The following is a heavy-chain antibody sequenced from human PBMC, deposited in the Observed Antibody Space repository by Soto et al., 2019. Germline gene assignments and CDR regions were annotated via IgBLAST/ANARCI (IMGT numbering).Heavy chain of an antibody. CDR3: ARESGGATATLDYYYFYMDV. V-gene: IGHV1-2*04. D-gene: IGHD5-12*01. CDR2: INPNSGVT. CDR1: GDTFTDYY. Sequence: QVQLVQSGAEVKKPGASVTVSCRSSGDTFTDYYMHWVRQAPGQGLEWMGWINPNSGVTKYAQKFQGWVTMTRETSIRTVYMQLSRLRSDDTAVYYCARESGGATATLDYYYFYMDVWGTGTRVTVSS. J-gene: IGHJ6*03.